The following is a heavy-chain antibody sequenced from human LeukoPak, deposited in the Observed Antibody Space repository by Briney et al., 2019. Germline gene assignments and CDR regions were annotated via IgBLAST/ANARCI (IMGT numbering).Heavy chain of an antibody. Sequence: PGGSLRLSCAASGFTFSSYGMHWVRQAPGKGLEWVAVIWYDGSNNYYADSVKGRFTISRDNSKNTLYLQMNSLRAEDTAVYYCARDLFSHFVSSGSRSYTVGYWGQGTLVIVSS. D-gene: IGHD3-10*01. CDR3: ARDLFSHFVSSGSRSYTVGY. J-gene: IGHJ4*02. V-gene: IGHV3-33*01. CDR1: GFTFSSYG. CDR2: IWYDGSNN.